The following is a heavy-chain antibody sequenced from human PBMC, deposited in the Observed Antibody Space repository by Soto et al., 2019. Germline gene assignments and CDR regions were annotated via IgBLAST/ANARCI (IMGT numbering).Heavy chain of an antibody. Sequence: SETLSLTCAFSCGSIISGGYSWSWIRQPPGKGLEWIGYIYHSGSTYYNPSLKSRVTISVDRSKNQFSLKLSSVTAADTAVYYCARRYCSGGSCYSGSFSWFDPWGQGTLVTVSS. V-gene: IGHV4-30-2*01. CDR3: ARRYCSGGSCYSGSFSWFDP. CDR2: IYHSGST. D-gene: IGHD2-15*01. CDR1: CGSIISGGYS. J-gene: IGHJ5*02.